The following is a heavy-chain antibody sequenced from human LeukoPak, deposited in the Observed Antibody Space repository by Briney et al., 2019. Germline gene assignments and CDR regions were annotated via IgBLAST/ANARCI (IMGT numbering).Heavy chain of an antibody. CDR2: IQRKTEGGTT. V-gene: IGHV3-15*01. Sequence: KSGGSLRLSCGASGFTFSNAWMSWVRQTPGKGLKWVGRIQRKTEGGTTDYSAPVKGRFTISRDDSKNTLYLQMNSLKTEDTGVYYCTTSTRKYSTVDHWGQGTLVTVSS. CDR1: GFTFSNAW. CDR3: TTSTRKYSTVDH. D-gene: IGHD6-6*01. J-gene: IGHJ4*02.